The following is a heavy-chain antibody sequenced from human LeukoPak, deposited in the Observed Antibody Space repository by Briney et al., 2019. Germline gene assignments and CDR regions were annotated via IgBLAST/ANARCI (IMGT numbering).Heavy chain of an antibody. Sequence: SETLSLTCTVSGGSISSYYWSWIRQPPGKGLEWIGYIYYSGSINYNPSLKSRVTISVDTSKNQFSLKLSSVTAADTAVYYCARGTYGSGSSTLIDPWGQGTLVTVSS. J-gene: IGHJ5*02. CDR3: ARGTYGSGSSTLIDP. CDR1: GGSISSYY. CDR2: IYYSGSI. V-gene: IGHV4-59*01. D-gene: IGHD3-10*01.